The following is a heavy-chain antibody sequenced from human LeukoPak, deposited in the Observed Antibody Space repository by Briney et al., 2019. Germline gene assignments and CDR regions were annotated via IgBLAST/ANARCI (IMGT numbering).Heavy chain of an antibody. D-gene: IGHD6-19*01. V-gene: IGHV3-66*01. Sequence: GGSLRLSCAASGFTVSSNYMRWVRQAPGKGLEWVSVIYSGGNTYYADSVKGRFTISRDNSNNTLYLQMNSLRAEDTAVYYCARDASSGWLYYFDYWGQGTLVTVSS. CDR3: ARDASSGWLYYFDY. CDR2: IYSGGNT. CDR1: GFTVSSNY. J-gene: IGHJ4*02.